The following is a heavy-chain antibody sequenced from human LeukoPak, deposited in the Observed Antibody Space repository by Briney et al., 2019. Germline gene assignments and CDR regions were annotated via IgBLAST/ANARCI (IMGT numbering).Heavy chain of an antibody. CDR2: IKQDESEK. D-gene: IGHD2-15*01. J-gene: IGHJ3*02. V-gene: IGHV3-7*01. CDR1: GFTFSSYW. CDR3: AGDWGYYAFVR. Sequence: GGSLRLLCAASGFTFSSYWMYWVRQAPGKGLEWVASIKQDESEKYYGDSVKGRFAVSRDNAKNSLFLQMNSLRAEDTAVYFCAGDWGYYAFVRRGQGRMVSVS.